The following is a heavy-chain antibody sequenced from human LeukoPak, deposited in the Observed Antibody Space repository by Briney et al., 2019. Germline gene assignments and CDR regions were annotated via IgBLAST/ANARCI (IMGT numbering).Heavy chain of an antibody. CDR2: INHSGST. CDR1: GGSFSGYY. J-gene: IGHJ5*02. CDR3: ARDPSYGDYNNWFDP. V-gene: IGHV4-34*01. D-gene: IGHD4-17*01. Sequence: PSETLSLTCAVYGGSFSGYYWSWIRQPPGKGLEWIGEINHSGSTNYNPSLKSRVTISVDTSKNQFSLQLNSVTPEDTAVYYCARDPSYGDYNNWFDPWGQGTLVTVSS.